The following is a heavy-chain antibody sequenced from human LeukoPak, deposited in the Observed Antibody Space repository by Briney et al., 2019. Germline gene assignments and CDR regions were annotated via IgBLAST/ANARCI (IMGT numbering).Heavy chain of an antibody. CDR1: GGSISSYY. D-gene: IGHD6-19*01. V-gene: IGHV4-59*12. CDR2: IYYSGST. CDR3: VREAAVTGTAYYFDL. J-gene: IGHJ4*02. Sequence: PSETLSLTCTVSGGSISSYYWSWIRQPPGKGLEWIGYIYYSGSTNYNPSHKSRVTISVDTSKNQFSLKLTSVTAADTAVYYCVREAAVTGTAYYFDLWGQGTLVTVSS.